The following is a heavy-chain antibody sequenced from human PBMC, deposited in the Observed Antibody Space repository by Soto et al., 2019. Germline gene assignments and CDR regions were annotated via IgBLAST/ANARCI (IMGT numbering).Heavy chain of an antibody. CDR1: GFTFSSYW. CDR2: IKQDGSEK. CDR3: AASIADTSGYYYYMDV. D-gene: IGHD6-6*01. V-gene: IGHV3-7*01. J-gene: IGHJ6*03. Sequence: PGGSLSLSCAASGFTFSSYWMSWVRQAPGKGLEWVANIKQDGSEKYYVDSVKGRFTISRDNAKNSLYLQMNSLRAEDTAVYYCAASIADTSGYYYYMDVWGKGTTVTVSS.